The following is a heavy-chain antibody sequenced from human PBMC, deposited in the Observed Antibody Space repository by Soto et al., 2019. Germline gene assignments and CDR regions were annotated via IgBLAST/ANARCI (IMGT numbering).Heavy chain of an antibody. CDR3: AKAIMTTVTQGGAFDI. J-gene: IGHJ3*02. V-gene: IGHV3-30*18. Sequence: GGSLRLSCAASGFTFSSYGMHWVRQAPGKGLEWVAVISYDGSNKYYADSVKGRFTISRDNSKNTLYLQMNSLRAEDTAVYYCAKAIMTTVTQGGAFDIWGQGTMVTVSS. CDR1: GFTFSSYG. CDR2: ISYDGSNK. D-gene: IGHD4-17*01.